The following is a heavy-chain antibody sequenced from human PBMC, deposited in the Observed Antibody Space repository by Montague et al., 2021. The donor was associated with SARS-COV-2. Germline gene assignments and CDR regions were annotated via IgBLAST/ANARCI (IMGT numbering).Heavy chain of an antibody. Sequence: SETLSLTCTVSGGSITNNIDYWAWIRQPPVKGLEWIGSIYYTGNTYYNPSLKSLVTISVVTSKNHFTLKLSSVTAAETAVYYCARLERYFDSSGSPSAFDFWGQGTKVTVSS. CDR3: ARLERYFDSSGSPSAFDF. D-gene: IGHD3-22*01. V-gene: IGHV4-39*02. CDR1: GGSITNNIDY. J-gene: IGHJ3*01. CDR2: IYYTGNT.